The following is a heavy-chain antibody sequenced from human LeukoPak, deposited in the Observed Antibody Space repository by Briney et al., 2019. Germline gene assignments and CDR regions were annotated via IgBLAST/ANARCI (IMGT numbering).Heavy chain of an antibody. V-gene: IGHV5-51*01. Sequence: GESLKISCKGSGYSFTSYWIGWVRQMPGKGLEWMGIIYPGDSDTRYSPSFQGQVTISADKSISTAYLQWSSLKASDTAMYYCARLEERGATTELFDYWGQGTLVTVSS. CDR2: IYPGDSDT. CDR3: ARLEERGATTELFDY. D-gene: IGHD1-26*01. CDR1: GYSFTSYW. J-gene: IGHJ4*02.